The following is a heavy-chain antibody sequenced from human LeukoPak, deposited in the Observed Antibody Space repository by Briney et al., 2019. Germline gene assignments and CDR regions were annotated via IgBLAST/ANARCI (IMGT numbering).Heavy chain of an antibody. D-gene: IGHD6-13*01. J-gene: IGHJ4*02. Sequence: GGSLRLSCAPSGFTFSIYAVSWVRQPPGKGLECISGISGSGCNTFYAVSVKCRFTISRDNTNYTLYLQMNSLRAEDTAVYYCARRARGRWYVFDYWGQGTLVTVSS. V-gene: IGHV3-23*01. CDR1: GFTFSIYA. CDR2: ISGSGCNT. CDR3: ARRARGRWYVFDY.